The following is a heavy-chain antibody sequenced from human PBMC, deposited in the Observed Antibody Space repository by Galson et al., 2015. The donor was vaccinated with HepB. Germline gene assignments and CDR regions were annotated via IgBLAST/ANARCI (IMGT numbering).Heavy chain of an antibody. D-gene: IGHD6-13*01. V-gene: IGHV7-4-1*02. CDR2: INTNTGNP. J-gene: IGHJ6*02. Sequence: SCKASGYTFTSYAMNWVRQAPGQGLEWMGWINTNTGNPTYALGFTGRFVFSLDTSVSTAYLQISSLKAEDTAVYYCASFSSSWYVHYYYGMDVWGQGTTVTVSS. CDR3: ASFSSSWYVHYYYGMDV. CDR1: GYTFTSYA.